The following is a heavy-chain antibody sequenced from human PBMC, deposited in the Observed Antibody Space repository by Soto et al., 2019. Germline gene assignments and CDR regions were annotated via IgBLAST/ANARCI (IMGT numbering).Heavy chain of an antibody. J-gene: IGHJ2*01. V-gene: IGHV3-30*04. D-gene: IGHD6-19*01. CDR2: MSYDGTKK. Sequence: QVQLVESGGGVVQPGRSLKLSCTASGFTFNFYSIHWVRQAPGKGLEWVAVMSYDGTKKFFADSVKGRFTISRDNSKNTLFLDMDRLTTDDTAMYYCSRDGDSSGWNYWYFDLWGRGTRVTVSS. CDR3: SRDGDSSGWNYWYFDL. CDR1: GFTFNFYS.